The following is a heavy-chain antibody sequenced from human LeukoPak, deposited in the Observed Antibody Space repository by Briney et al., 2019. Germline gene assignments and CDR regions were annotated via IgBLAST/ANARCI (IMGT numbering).Heavy chain of an antibody. J-gene: IGHJ4*02. CDR2: ISGDGGTI. V-gene: IGHV3-23*01. CDR1: GFPFSNYA. CDR3: AKGKRYYYDSSGYYYEGAPHFDY. D-gene: IGHD3-22*01. Sequence: AGGSLRLSCAASGFPFSNYAMSWVRQAPGKGLECVSVISGDGGTIYYADSVKGRFTISRDNAKNTLYLQMNSLRAEDTAVYYCAKGKRYYYDSSGYYYEGAPHFDYWGQGTLVTVSS.